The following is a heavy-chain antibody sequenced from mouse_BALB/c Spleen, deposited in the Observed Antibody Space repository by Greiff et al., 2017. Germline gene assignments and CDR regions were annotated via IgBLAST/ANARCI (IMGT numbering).Heavy chain of an antibody. V-gene: IGHV7-3*02. J-gene: IGHJ3*01. D-gene: IGHD2-1*01. CDR1: GFTFTDYY. Sequence: EVQLVESGGGLVQPGGSLRLSCATSGFTFTDYYMSWVRQPPEKALEWLGFIRNKANGYTTEYCASVKGRFTISRDNSQSILYLQMNTLRAEDSATYYCARDGGNYAWLAYWGQGTLVTVSA. CDR2: IRNKANGYTT. CDR3: ARDGGNYAWLAY.